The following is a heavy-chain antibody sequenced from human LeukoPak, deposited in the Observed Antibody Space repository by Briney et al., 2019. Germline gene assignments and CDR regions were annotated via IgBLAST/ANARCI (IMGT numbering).Heavy chain of an antibody. CDR3: ATWPGTYYYGSYWFDP. D-gene: IGHD3-10*01. CDR2: FDPEDGET. CDR1: GYTLTELS. J-gene: IGHJ5*02. V-gene: IGHV1-24*01. Sequence: ASVTVSFTVSGYTLTELSMHWVRQAPGKGREWMGGFDPEDGETIYAQKFQGRVTMTEDTSTDTAYMELSSLRSEDTAVYYCATWPGTYYYGSYWFDPWGQGTLVTVSS.